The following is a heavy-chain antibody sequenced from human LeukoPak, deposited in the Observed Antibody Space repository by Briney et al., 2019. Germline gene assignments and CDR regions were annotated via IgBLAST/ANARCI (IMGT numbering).Heavy chain of an antibody. Sequence: SVKVSCKASGGTFSSYAISWVRQAPGQGLERMGGIIPIFGTANYAQKFQGRVTVTADESTSTAYMELSSLRSEDTAVYYCARGAGDYWYFDLWGRGTLVTVSS. V-gene: IGHV1-69*01. CDR1: GGTFSSYA. J-gene: IGHJ2*01. D-gene: IGHD4-17*01. CDR3: ARGAGDYWYFDL. CDR2: IIPIFGTA.